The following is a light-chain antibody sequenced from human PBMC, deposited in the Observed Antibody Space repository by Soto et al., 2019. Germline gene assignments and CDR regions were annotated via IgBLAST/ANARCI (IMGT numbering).Light chain of an antibody. CDR3: QQADSFPHT. CDR2: AAS. CDR1: QGISNW. J-gene: IGKJ2*01. V-gene: IGKV1-12*01. Sequence: DIQMTQSPSSVSASVGDRVTITCRASQGISNWLAWYQQKPGEAPKLLIYAASTLQSGVPSRFSGSGSGTEFTLTISSLQPEDFATYFCQQADSFPHTVGQGTKVDSK.